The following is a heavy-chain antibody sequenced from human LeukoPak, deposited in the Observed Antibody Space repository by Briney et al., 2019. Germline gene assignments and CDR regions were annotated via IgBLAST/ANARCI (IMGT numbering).Heavy chain of an antibody. D-gene: IGHD1-14*01. CDR1: LDSTTSNF. J-gene: IGHJ4*02. V-gene: IGHV4-4*02. CDR3: AREIRGGFNPGAY. Sequence: SETLSLTCTVSLDSTTSNFWSCVRHPPGKGLEWIGEIHRSGSPNYNPSLQSRVTISIDRSRNQIVLELSSVTAADTAVYYCAREIRGGFNPGAYWGQGILVTVSS. CDR2: IHRSGSP.